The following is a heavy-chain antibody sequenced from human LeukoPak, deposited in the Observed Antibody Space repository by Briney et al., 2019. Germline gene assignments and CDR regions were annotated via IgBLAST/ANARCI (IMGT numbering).Heavy chain of an antibody. V-gene: IGHV4-39*01. Sequence: SETLSLTCTVSGGSISSSSYYWGWIRQPPGKGLEWIESIYYSGSTYYNPSLKSRVTISVDTSKNQFSLKLSSVTAADTAVYYCARLYGSGSSGWFDPWGQGTLVTVSS. D-gene: IGHD3-10*01. J-gene: IGHJ5*02. CDR3: ARLYGSGSSGWFDP. CDR2: IYYSGST. CDR1: GGSISSSSYY.